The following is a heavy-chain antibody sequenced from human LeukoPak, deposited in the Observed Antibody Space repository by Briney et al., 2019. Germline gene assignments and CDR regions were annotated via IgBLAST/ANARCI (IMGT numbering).Heavy chain of an antibody. CDR3: AREGWELLRIYVG. CDR2: INSDESST. CDR1: GFTFSSYW. V-gene: IGHV3-74*01. D-gene: IGHD1-26*01. Sequence: GGSLRLSCAASGFTFSSYWMHWVRQAPGKGLVWVSRINSDESSTSYADSVKGRFTISRDNAKNTRYLQMNSLRAEDTAVYYCAREGWELLRIYVGWGQGTLVTVSS. J-gene: IGHJ4*02.